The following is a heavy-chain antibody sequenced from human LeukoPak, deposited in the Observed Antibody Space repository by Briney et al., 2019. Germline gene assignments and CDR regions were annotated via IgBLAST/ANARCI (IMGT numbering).Heavy chain of an antibody. CDR1: AYSISSGYY. J-gene: IGHJ3*02. V-gene: IGHV4-38-2*02. D-gene: IGHD3/OR15-3a*01. CDR2: VYHSGST. Sequence: KPSETLSLTCAVSAYSISSGYYWGWIRQPPGKGLEWIGNVYHSGSTYYNPSLRSRVTISVDTSKNQFSLKLNSVTAADTAVYYCARDGPDAFDIWGQGTMVTVSS. CDR3: ARDGPDAFDI.